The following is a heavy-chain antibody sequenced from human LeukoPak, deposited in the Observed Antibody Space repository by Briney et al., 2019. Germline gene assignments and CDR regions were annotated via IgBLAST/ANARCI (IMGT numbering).Heavy chain of an antibody. J-gene: IGHJ4*02. CDR3: ARASYYDSSGSFDY. CDR2: IDHGGST. D-gene: IGHD3-22*01. Sequence: SETLSLTCTVSGGSFSSYYWTWIRQPPGKGLEWIGYIDHGGSTNYNPSLRSRVSISSDTSKIQFSLELTSVTAADTAVYYCARASYYDSSGSFDYWGQGTLVTVSS. CDR1: GGSFSSYY. V-gene: IGHV4-59*01.